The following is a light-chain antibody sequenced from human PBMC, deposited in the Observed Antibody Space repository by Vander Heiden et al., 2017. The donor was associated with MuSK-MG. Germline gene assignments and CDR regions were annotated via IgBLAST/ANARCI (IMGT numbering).Light chain of an antibody. Sequence: SYELTQPPSVSVSPGQPARTTCSGDALPKQYAYWYQPKPGQAPVLVIYKDSERPAGIPERFSGASSGTTVTLTISGVQAEDEADYYCQSADSSGTYVVFGGGTKLTVL. J-gene: IGLJ2*01. V-gene: IGLV3-25*03. CDR3: QSADSSGTYVV. CDR2: KDS. CDR1: ALPKQY.